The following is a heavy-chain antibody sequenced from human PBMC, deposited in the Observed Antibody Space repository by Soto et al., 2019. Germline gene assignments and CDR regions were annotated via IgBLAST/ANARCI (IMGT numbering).Heavy chain of an antibody. CDR2: IKQDGSEK. CDR1: GFTFSSYW. V-gene: IGHV3-7*01. CDR3: ARRGVRGVLYYFDY. Sequence: GGSLRLSCAASGFTFSSYWMSWVRQAPGKGLEWVANIKQDGSEKYYVDSVKGRFTISRDNAKNSLYLQMNSLRAEDTAVYYCARRGVRGVLYYFDYWGQGTLVTVSS. J-gene: IGHJ4*02. D-gene: IGHD3-10*01.